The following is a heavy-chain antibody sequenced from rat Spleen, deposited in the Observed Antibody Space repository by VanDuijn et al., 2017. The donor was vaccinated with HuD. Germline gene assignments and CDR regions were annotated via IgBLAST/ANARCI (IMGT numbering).Heavy chain of an antibody. CDR2: IWGNGNT. V-gene: IGHV2-13*01. D-gene: IGHD1-4*01. CDR1: GFSLSSYG. CDR3: ARDPDYPGITSY. Sequence: QVQLKESGPGLVQPSQTLSLTCTVSGFSLSSYGVIWVRQPPGKGLAWMGVIWGNGNTNYNSALKSRLSISRDPSKSQVYLKMNSLQTEDTATYYCARDPDYPGITSYWGQGVMVTVSS. J-gene: IGHJ2*01.